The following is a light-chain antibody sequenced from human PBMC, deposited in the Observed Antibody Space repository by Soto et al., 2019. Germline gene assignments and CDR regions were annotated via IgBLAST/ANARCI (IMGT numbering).Light chain of an antibody. CDR3: QAWDSSTVL. CDR1: SSNIGRNS. Sequence: QSVLSQPPSASGTPGQTVTISCSGGSSNIGRNSVDWYQQFPGTAPRLLIYSGDQRPSGVPDRFSGSKSGTSASLAISGLQSADEADYYCQAWDSSTVLFGGGTKVTVL. V-gene: IGLV1-44*01. CDR2: SGD. J-gene: IGLJ2*01.